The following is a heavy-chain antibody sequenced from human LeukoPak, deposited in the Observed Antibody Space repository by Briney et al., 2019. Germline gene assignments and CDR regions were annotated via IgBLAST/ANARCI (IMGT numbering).Heavy chain of an antibody. D-gene: IGHD5-18*01. J-gene: IGHJ4*02. CDR1: GFTFIGHN. CDR2: VSISSGTI. Sequence: GGSLRLSCAASGFTFIGHNMNWVRQAPGKGLEWVSFVSISSGTIYYADSVKGRFRISRDNAKSSLDLEMNSLRAEDTAVYYCATWSQLWAKGHTADYWGQGTLVTVSS. V-gene: IGHV3-48*04. CDR3: ATWSQLWAKGHTADY.